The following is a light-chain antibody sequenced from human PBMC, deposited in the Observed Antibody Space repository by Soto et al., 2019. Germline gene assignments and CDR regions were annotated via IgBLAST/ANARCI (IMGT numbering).Light chain of an antibody. Sequence: ETVLTQSPATLSLSPGERATLSCRASQSVSKYLAWYQQKPGQAPRLLIYDASKRATGIPARFSGSGSETDFTLTISSLEPEDFAVYYCQHRRTFGPGTKVEVK. V-gene: IGKV3-11*01. CDR2: DAS. CDR1: QSVSKY. CDR3: QHRRT. J-gene: IGKJ3*01.